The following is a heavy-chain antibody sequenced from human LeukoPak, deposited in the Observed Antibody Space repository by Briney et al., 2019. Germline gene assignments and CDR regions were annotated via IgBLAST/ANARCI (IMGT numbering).Heavy chain of an antibody. CDR2: ISAYNGNT. D-gene: IGHD6-19*01. CDR1: GYTFTSYG. V-gene: IGHV1-18*01. J-gene: IGHJ4*02. CDR3: ARAGIAVAGTSTFDY. Sequence: ASVKVSCKASGYTFTSYGISWVRQAPGQGLEWMGWISAYNGNTKYAQKLQGRVTMTTDTSTSTAYMELRSLRPDDTAVYYCARAGIAVAGTSTFDYWGQGTLVTVSS.